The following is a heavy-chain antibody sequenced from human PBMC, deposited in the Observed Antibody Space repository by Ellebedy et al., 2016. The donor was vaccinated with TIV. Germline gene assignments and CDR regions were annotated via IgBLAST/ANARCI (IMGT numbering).Heavy chain of an antibody. D-gene: IGHD3-10*01. CDR1: GITVSSNY. V-gene: IGHV3-66*01. CDR3: ARYIRGAFDY. Sequence: GGSLRLXXAASGITVSSNYMSWVRQAPGKGLEWVSFIYSGGSTYYADSVKVRFTISRDNSKNTLYLQMNSLRVEDTAVYYCARYIRGAFDYWGQGTLVTVSS. J-gene: IGHJ4*02. CDR2: IYSGGST.